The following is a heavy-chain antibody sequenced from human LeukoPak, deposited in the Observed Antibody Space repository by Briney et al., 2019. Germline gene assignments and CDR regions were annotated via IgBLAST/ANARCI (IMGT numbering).Heavy chain of an antibody. Sequence: ASETLSLTCAVYGGSFSGYYWSWIRQPAGKGLEWIGRIYTSGSTNYNPSLKSRLTISVDTSKNQFSLKLSSVTAADTAVYYCARSPWGSGYCSSTSCFDYWGQGTLVTVSS. CDR3: ARSPWGSGYCSSTSCFDY. CDR1: GGSFSGYY. D-gene: IGHD2-2*03. CDR2: IYTSGST. V-gene: IGHV4-59*10. J-gene: IGHJ4*02.